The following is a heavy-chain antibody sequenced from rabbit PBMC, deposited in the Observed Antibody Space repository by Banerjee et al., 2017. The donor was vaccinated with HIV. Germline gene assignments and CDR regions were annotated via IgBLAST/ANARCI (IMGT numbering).Heavy chain of an antibody. D-gene: IGHD5-1*01. CDR1: GFSFSSSYY. CDR3: ARDRANDGGCVFGL. Sequence: QSLEESGGDLVKPGESLTLSCTASGFSFSSSYYMCWVRQAPGKGLEWIACIYAGSRDTTYYASWAKGRFTISKTASTTVTLQMTSLTAADTATYFCARDRANDGGCVFGLWGPCTLVTVS. J-gene: IGHJ4*01. CDR2: IYAGSRDTT. V-gene: IGHV1S40*01.